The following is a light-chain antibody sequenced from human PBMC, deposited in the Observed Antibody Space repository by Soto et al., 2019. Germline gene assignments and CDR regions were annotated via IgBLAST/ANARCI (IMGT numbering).Light chain of an antibody. CDR2: DVT. J-gene: IGLJ1*01. CDR3: SSYSSTSTRRI. Sequence: QSVLTQPASVSGSPGQSITIPCTGTSNDIGGYNYVSWYQQFPGKAPKLIIYDVTNRPSGVSFRFSGSKSGNTASLTISGLPAEDEAGYHCSSYSSTSTRRIFGSGTKLTVL. CDR1: SNDIGGYNY. V-gene: IGLV2-14*03.